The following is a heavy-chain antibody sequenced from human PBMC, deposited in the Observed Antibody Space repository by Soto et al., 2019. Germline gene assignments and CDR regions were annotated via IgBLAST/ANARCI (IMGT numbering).Heavy chain of an antibody. CDR3: DLTHYYYYHMDV. V-gene: IGHV1-46*01. CDR2: INPSGGST. Sequence: ASVKVSCKASGYTFTSYYMHWVRQAPGQGLEWMGIINPSGGSTSYAQKFQGRVTMTRDTSASTAYMELSSLRSEDTAVYYCDLTHYYYYHMDVWGKGTTVTVSS. D-gene: IGHD2-21*02. CDR1: GYTFTSYY. J-gene: IGHJ6*03.